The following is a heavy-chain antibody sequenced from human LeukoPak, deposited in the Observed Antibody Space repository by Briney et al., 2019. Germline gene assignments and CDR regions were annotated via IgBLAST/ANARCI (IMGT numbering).Heavy chain of an antibody. Sequence: LGESLKISCKGSGYSFTSYWIGWVRQMPGKGLEWMGIIYPGDSDTRYSPSFTGQVTIAADKSIRTAYLQWSSLKASDTAMYYCARHFLSSGRVHNWFDPWGQGTLVTVSS. CDR2: IYPGDSDT. D-gene: IGHD6-19*01. V-gene: IGHV5-51*01. J-gene: IGHJ5*02. CDR1: GYSFTSYW. CDR3: ARHFLSSGRVHNWFDP.